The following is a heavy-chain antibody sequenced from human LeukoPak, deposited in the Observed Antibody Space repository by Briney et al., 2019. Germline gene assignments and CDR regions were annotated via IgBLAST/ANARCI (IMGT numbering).Heavy chain of an antibody. D-gene: IGHD2-2*02. J-gene: IGHJ4*02. CDR1: GFTFRSYS. CDR2: ISSSGRTI. Sequence: PGGSLRLSCAASGFTFRSYSMNWVRQAPGKGLEWVSYISSSGRTIYYADSVKGRFTISRDNAKNSLFLQMNSLRAEDTAVYYCARGPIPDYWGQGTLVTVSS. V-gene: IGHV3-48*01. CDR3: ARGPIPDY.